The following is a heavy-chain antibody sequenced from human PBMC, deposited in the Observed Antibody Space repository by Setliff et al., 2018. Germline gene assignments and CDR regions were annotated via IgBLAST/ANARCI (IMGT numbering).Heavy chain of an antibody. Sequence: SVKVSCKATGYSLSNYVMNWVRQAPGQGLEWMGWITTKTGDPTYAQGYTGRFAFSLDTSDSATYLDISNLKDEDTATYYCARADHLVTTKFDDWGQGTLVTVSS. V-gene: IGHV7-4-1*02. J-gene: IGHJ4*01. CDR3: ARADHLVTTKFDD. D-gene: IGHD4-17*01. CDR2: ITTKTGDP. CDR1: GYSLSNYV.